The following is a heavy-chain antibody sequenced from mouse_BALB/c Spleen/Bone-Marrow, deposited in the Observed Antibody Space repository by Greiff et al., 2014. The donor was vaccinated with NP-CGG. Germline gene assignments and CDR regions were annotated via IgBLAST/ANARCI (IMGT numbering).Heavy chain of an antibody. CDR3: ARDSFLITRVLDY. CDR2: IWGDGST. CDR1: GFSLTGYG. V-gene: IGHV2-6-7*01. D-gene: IGHD2-4*01. Sequence: QVQLQQSGPGLVAPSQSLSITCTVSGFSLTGYGVRWVRQPPGKGLEWLGMIWGDGSTDYNSALKSRLSISKDNTKNQVFLKMNSLQTDDTARYYCARDSFLITRVLDYWGQGTSVTVSS. J-gene: IGHJ4*01.